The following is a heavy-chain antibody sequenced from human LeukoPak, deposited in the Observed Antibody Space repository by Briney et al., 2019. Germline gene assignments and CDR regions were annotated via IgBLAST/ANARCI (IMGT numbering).Heavy chain of an antibody. CDR1: GFTFSSYW. D-gene: IGHD1-1*01. V-gene: IGHV3-7*02. CDR2: INQDGSEK. J-gene: IGHJ4*02. Sequence: GGSLRLSCAASGFTFSSYWMNWVRQAPGKGLEWVANINQDGSEKYCVDSVKGRFTISRDNSKNTLYLQMSSLRAEDAAVYYCVKITSVTGGDCWGQGTRLTVSS. CDR3: VKITSVTGGDC.